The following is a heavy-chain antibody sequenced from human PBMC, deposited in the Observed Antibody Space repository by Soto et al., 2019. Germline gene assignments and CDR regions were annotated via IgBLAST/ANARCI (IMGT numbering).Heavy chain of an antibody. CDR1: GFTFSSFG. J-gene: IGHJ4*02. Sequence: QVQLVESGGGVVQPGRSLRLSCAASGFTFSSFGMHWVRQAPGKGLEWVALISYDGSNKYYADSVKGRFTISRDKSKNTLSLPMNSRRAEDTAIFCCAKDRGWSSADLDYWGQATVVTVSS. D-gene: IGHD6-19*01. V-gene: IGHV3-30*18. CDR3: AKDRGWSSADLDY. CDR2: ISYDGSNK.